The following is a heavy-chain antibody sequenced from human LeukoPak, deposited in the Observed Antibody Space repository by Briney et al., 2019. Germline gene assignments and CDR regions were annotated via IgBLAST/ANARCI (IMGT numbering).Heavy chain of an antibody. V-gene: IGHV3-23*01. Sequence: PGGSLGLSCAVSGITLSNYGMSWVRQAPGKGLEWVAGIRGSGGSTNYADSVKGRFTISRDNSKNTLYLHMSSLRAEDTAVYFCAKRGVVIRVILVGFHKEAYYFDSWGQGALVTVSS. CDR2: IRGSGGST. CDR3: AKRGVVIRVILVGFHKEAYYFDS. CDR1: GITLSNYG. D-gene: IGHD3-22*01. J-gene: IGHJ4*02.